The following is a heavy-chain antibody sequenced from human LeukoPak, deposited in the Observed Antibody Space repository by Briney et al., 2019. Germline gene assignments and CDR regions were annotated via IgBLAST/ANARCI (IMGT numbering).Heavy chain of an antibody. Sequence: GGSLRLSCAASGFTFSSYGMHWVRQAPGKGLEWVAVISYDGSNKYYADSVKGRFTISRDNSKNTLYLQMNSLRAEDTAVYYCARGGSSTKTDAFDIWGQGTMVTVSS. V-gene: IGHV3-30*03. J-gene: IGHJ3*02. CDR1: GFTFSSYG. CDR2: ISYDGSNK. D-gene: IGHD2-15*01. CDR3: ARGGSSTKTDAFDI.